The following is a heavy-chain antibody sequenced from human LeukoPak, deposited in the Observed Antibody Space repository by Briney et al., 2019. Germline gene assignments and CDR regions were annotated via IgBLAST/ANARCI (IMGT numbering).Heavy chain of an antibody. CDR2: IYYSGST. Sequence: SETLSLTCTVSGGSIRSSYYYWSWIRQPPGKGLEWIGYIYYSGSTNYNPSLKSRVTISVDTSKNQFSLKLSSVTAADTAVYYCARACCSSTSCYEDYYYYYGMDVWGQGTTVTVSS. D-gene: IGHD2-2*01. CDR1: GGSIRSSYYY. J-gene: IGHJ6*02. CDR3: ARACCSSTSCYEDYYYYYGMDV. V-gene: IGHV4-61*01.